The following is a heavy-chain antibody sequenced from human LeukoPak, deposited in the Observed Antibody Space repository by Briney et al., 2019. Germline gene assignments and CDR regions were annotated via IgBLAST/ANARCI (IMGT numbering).Heavy chain of an antibody. CDR1: GGTFTNYA. CDR3: ARGRYNWNHGREAFDI. D-gene: IGHD1-14*01. Sequence: ASVKVSCKASGGTFTNYAITWVRQAPGQGLEWMGWINPNSGGTNYAQKFQGRVTMTRDTSISTAYMELSRLRSDDTAVYYCARGRYNWNHGREAFDIWGQGTMVTVSS. V-gene: IGHV1-2*02. J-gene: IGHJ3*02. CDR2: INPNSGGT.